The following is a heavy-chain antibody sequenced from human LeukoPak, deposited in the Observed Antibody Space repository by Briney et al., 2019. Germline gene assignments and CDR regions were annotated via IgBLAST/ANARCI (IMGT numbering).Heavy chain of an antibody. D-gene: IGHD5-18*01. J-gene: IGHJ4*02. CDR3: ARDEGYSYGFDY. CDR2: TSSSSSYI. CDR1: GFTLSSYS. V-gene: IGHV3-21*01. Sequence: GGSLRLSCAASGFTLSSYSMNWVRQAPGKGLEWVSSTSSSSSYIYYADSVKGRFTISRDNAKNSLYLQMNSLRAEDTAVYYCARDEGYSYGFDYWGQGTLVTVSS.